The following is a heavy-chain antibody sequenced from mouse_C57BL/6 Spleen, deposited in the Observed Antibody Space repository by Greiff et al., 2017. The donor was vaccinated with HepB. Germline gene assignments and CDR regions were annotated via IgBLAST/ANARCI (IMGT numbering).Heavy chain of an antibody. CDR2: FHPYNDDT. V-gene: IGHV1-47*01. D-gene: IGHD2-1*01. J-gene: IGHJ3*01. CDR1: GYTFTTYP. CDR3: ARRHRYGNYSPWFAY. Sequence: VKLQESGAELVKPGASVKMSCKASGYTFTTYPIEWMKQNHGKSLEWIGNFHPYNDDTKYNEKFKGKATLTVEKSSSTVYLELSRLTSDDSAVYYCARRHRYGNYSPWFAYWGQGTLVTVSA.